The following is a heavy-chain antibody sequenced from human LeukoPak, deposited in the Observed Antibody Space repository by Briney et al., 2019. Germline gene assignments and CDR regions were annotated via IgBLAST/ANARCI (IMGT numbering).Heavy chain of an antibody. J-gene: IGHJ4*02. CDR1: GYTFTSYY. CDR2: INPSGGST. Sequence: GASVKVSFKASGYTFTSYYMHWVRQAPGQGLEWMGIINPSGGSTSYAQKFQGRVTMTRDTSTSTVYMELSSLRSEDTAVYYCARGPHVLLWFGELLGGPDYWGQGTLVTVSS. V-gene: IGHV1-46*01. CDR3: ARGPHVLLWFGELLGGPDY. D-gene: IGHD3-10*01.